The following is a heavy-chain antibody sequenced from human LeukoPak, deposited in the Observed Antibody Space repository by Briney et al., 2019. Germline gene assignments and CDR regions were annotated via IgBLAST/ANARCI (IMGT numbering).Heavy chain of an antibody. CDR1: GFTFSSYA. CDR3: ARQRGYCSSGVCRGWFDP. D-gene: IGHD2-8*01. J-gene: IGHJ5*02. CDR2: ISESSSFI. Sequence: GGSLRLSCAASGFTFSSYAMNWVRQAPGKGLEWVSSISESSSFIQYADSLKGRFAISRANAKNSLYLQMNSLRAEDTAVYYCARQRGYCSSGVCRGWFDPWGQGTLVTVSS. V-gene: IGHV3-21*01.